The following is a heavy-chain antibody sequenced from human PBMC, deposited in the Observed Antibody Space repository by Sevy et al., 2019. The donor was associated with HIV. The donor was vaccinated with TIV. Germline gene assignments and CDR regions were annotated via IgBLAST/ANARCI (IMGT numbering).Heavy chain of an antibody. J-gene: IGHJ3*02. CDR2: ISSSGSTI. V-gene: IGHV3-48*03. Sequence: GGSLRLSCAASGFTFSSYEMNWVRQAPGKGLEWVSYISSSGSTIYYADSVKGRFTISRDNAKNSLYLQMNSLRAEDTAVYYCARNQEYCRSTSCYFRGLAAFDIWGQGTMVTVSS. CDR1: GFTFSSYE. D-gene: IGHD2-2*01. CDR3: ARNQEYCRSTSCYFRGLAAFDI.